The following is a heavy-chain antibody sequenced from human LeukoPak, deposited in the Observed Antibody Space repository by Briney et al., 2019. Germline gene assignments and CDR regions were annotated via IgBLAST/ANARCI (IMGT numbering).Heavy chain of an antibody. CDR1: GGSISSYY. D-gene: IGHD3-10*01. CDR3: ARWDGVYGFSSRFDP. J-gene: IGHJ5*02. CDR2: IYYSGST. Sequence: PSETLSLTCTVSGGSISSYYWSWIRQPPGKGLEWIGYIYYSGSTNYNPSLKSRVTISVDTSKNQFSLKLSSVTAADTAVYYCARWDGVYGFSSRFDPWGQGALVTVSS. V-gene: IGHV4-59*01.